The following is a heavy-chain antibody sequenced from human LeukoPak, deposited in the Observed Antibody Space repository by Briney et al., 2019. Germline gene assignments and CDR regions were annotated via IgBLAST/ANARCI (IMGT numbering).Heavy chain of an antibody. Sequence: ASVKVSCKASGYTFTGYYMHWVRQAPGQGLEWMGWISAYNGNTNYAQKLQGRVTMTTDTSTSTAYMELRSLRSDDTAVYYCARDFVGDFWSGTIDAFDIWGQGTMVTVSS. CDR3: ARDFVGDFWSGTIDAFDI. CDR2: ISAYNGNT. D-gene: IGHD3-3*01. J-gene: IGHJ3*02. CDR1: GYTFTGYY. V-gene: IGHV1-18*04.